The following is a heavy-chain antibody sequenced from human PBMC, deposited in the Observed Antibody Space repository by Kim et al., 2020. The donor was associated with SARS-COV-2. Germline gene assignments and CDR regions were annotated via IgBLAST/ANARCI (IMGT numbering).Heavy chain of an antibody. V-gene: IGHV3-11*01. J-gene: IGHJ4*02. CDR3: ARDRGGSGRRSFDY. D-gene: IGHD3-10*01. Sequence: GGSLRLSCAASGFTFNDHYMPWIRQAPGKGLEWVSYISNSGTAMYFADSVKGRFTISRDNAKNSLFLQMSSLRAEDTAVYYCARDRGGSGRRSFDYSGQG. CDR2: ISNSGTAM. CDR1: GFTFNDHY.